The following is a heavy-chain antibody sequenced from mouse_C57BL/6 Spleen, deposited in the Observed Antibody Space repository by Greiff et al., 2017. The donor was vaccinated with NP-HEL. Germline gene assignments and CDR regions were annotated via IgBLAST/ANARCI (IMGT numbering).Heavy chain of an antibody. J-gene: IGHJ2*01. CDR1: GYTFTDYE. D-gene: IGHD1-1*01. V-gene: IGHV1-15*01. Sequence: QVHVKQSGAELVRPGASVTLSCKASGYTFTDYEMHWVKQTPVHGLEWIGAIDPETGVTAYNQKFKGKAILTADKSSSTAYMELRSLTSEDSAVYYCTWYYGFYFDYWGQGTTLTVSS. CDR3: TWYYGFYFDY. CDR2: IDPETGVT.